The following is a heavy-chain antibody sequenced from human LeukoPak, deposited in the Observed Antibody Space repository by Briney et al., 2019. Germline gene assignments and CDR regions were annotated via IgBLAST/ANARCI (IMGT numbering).Heavy chain of an antibody. CDR1: GGSISSYY. D-gene: IGHD5-18*01. CDR2: IYYSGST. Sequence: SETLSLTCTVSGGSISSYYWSWIRQPPGEGLEWIGYIYYSGSTNYNPSLKSRVTISVDTSKIQFTLKLSSVTAADTAVYYCARSTARGDYFDYWGQGTLVTVSS. CDR3: ARSTARGDYFDY. V-gene: IGHV4-59*01. J-gene: IGHJ4*02.